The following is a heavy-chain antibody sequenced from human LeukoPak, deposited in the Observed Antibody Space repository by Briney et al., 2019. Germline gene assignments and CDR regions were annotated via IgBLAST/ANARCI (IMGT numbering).Heavy chain of an antibody. V-gene: IGHV3-53*01. CDR1: GFTVSGNY. J-gene: IGHJ4*02. D-gene: IGHD4-23*01. CDR3: ARDSPHTVGGNSVPPY. Sequence: GGSLRLSCAASGFTVSGNYMSWVRQAPGKGLEWVSVIYSGGSTYYADSVKGRFTISRDNSKNTLYLQMNSLRAEDTAVYYCARDSPHTVGGNSVPPYWGQGTLVTVSS. CDR2: IYSGGST.